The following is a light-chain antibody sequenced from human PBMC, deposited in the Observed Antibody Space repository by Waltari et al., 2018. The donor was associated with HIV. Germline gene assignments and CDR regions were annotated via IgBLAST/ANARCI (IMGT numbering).Light chain of an antibody. CDR3: TSYAGINPVA. CDR1: SSDVGGYNY. Sequence: QSALTQPASVSGSPGQSITISCTGTSSDVGGYNYVSWYQQHPGKAPKLLSYEVNKRPSGVPDRFSGSKSGNTASLTVSGLQAEDEAEYSCTSYAGINPVAFGGGTKLTVL. V-gene: IGLV2-8*01. J-gene: IGLJ2*01. CDR2: EVN.